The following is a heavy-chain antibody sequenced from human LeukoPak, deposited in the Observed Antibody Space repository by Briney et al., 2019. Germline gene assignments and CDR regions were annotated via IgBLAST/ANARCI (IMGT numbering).Heavy chain of an antibody. J-gene: IGHJ4*02. CDR3: ARVADYGAGSYLHFDF. Sequence: GGSLRLSCAASGFTFSSYGMHWVRQAPGKGLEWISYISSSGRTIYYADSVKGRFSISRDNAKNSLYLQMNSLRAEDTAVYYCARVADYGAGSYLHFDFWGQGTLVTVSS. CDR2: ISSSGRTI. V-gene: IGHV3-48*04. CDR1: GFTFSSYG. D-gene: IGHD3-10*01.